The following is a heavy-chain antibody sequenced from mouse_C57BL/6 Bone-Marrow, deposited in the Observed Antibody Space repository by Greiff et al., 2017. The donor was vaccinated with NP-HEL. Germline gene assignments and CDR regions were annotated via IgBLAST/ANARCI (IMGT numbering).Heavy chain of an antibody. CDR1: GYTFTSYW. J-gene: IGHJ2*01. CDR2: IDPKSGGT. Sequence: VQLLQPGAELVKPGASVKLSCKASGYTFTSYWMHWVQQRPGRGLEWIGRIDPKSGGTKYNEKFKSKATLTVDKPSSTAYIQLSSLTSEDSAVYYCARSRYKGGYFDYWGQGTTLTVSS. V-gene: IGHV1-72*01. D-gene: IGHD1-3*01. CDR3: ARSRYKGGYFDY.